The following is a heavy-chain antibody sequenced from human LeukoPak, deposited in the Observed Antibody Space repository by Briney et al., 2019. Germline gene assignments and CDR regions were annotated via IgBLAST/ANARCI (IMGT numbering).Heavy chain of an antibody. D-gene: IGHD3-10*01. Sequence: SETLSLTCTVSGGSISSYYWSWIRQPPGKGLEWSGYIYYSGSTNYNPSLKSRVTISVDTSKNQFSLKLSSVTAADTAVYYCARVRGVDYGMDVWGQGTTVTVSS. V-gene: IGHV4-59*01. CDR3: ARVRGVDYGMDV. J-gene: IGHJ6*02. CDR2: IYYSGST. CDR1: GGSISSYY.